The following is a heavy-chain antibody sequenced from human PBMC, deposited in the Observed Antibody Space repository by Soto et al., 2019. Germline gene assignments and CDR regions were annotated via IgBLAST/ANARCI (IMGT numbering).Heavy chain of an antibody. V-gene: IGHV5-10-1*01. CDR2: IDPSDSYT. J-gene: IGHJ4*02. CDR1: GYSFTSYW. CDR3: ALIAGAGTYFDY. D-gene: IGHD6-19*01. Sequence: PGESLKSSCKGSGYSFTSYWISWVRQMPGKGLEWMGRIDPSDSYTNYSPSFQGHVTISADKSISTAYLQWSSLKASDTAMYYCALIAGAGTYFDYWGQVALFPVSS.